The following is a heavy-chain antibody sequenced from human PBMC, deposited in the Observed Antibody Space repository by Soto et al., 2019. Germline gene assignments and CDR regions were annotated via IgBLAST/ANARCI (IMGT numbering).Heavy chain of an antibody. CDR2: INAGNGNT. D-gene: IGHD6-13*01. V-gene: IGHV1-3*01. CDR1: GYTFTSYA. J-gene: IGHJ4*02. CDR3: ARDPGRVAAALFDY. Sequence: ASVKVSCKASGYTFTSYAMHWVRQAPGQRLEWMGWINAGNGNTKYSQKFQGRVTITRDTSASTAYMELSSLRSEDTAVYYCARDPGRVAAALFDYWGQGTLVTVSS.